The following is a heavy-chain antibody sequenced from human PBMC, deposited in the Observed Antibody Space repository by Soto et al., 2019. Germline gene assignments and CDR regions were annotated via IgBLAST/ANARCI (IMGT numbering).Heavy chain of an antibody. CDR3: ARASGLRYFDWFPGPLDY. CDR1: GGSISSYY. D-gene: IGHD3-9*01. V-gene: IGHV4-59*01. CDR2: IYYSGST. J-gene: IGHJ4*02. Sequence: SETLSLTCTVSGGSISSYYWSWIRQPPGKGLEWIGYIYYSGSTNYNPSLKSRVTISVDTSKNQFSLKLSSVTAADTAVYYCARASGLRYFDWFPGPLDYWGQGALVTVSS.